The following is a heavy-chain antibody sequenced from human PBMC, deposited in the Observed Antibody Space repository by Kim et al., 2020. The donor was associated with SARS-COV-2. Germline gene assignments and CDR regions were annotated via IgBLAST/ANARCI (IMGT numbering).Heavy chain of an antibody. CDR2: IYYSGST. J-gene: IGHJ4*02. CDR3: ASGRVVVVTDYYFDY. V-gene: IGHV4-39*01. D-gene: IGHD3-22*01. Sequence: SETLSLTCTVSGGSISSSSYYWGWIRQPPGKGLEWIGSIYYSGSTYYNPSLKSRVTISVDTSKNQFSLKLSSVTAADTAVYYCASGRVVVVTDYYFDYWGQGTLVTVSS. CDR1: GGSISSSSYY.